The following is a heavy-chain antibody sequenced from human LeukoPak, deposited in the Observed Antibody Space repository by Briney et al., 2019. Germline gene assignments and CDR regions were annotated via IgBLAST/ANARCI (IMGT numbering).Heavy chain of an antibody. J-gene: IGHJ3*02. Sequence: ASVKVSCKASGYTFTSYGISWARQAPGQGLEWMGWISAYNGNTNYAQKLQGRVTMTTDTSTSTAYLELRSLRSEETAVYYCASSLTIFGVVISYAFDIWGQGTMVTVSS. CDR2: ISAYNGNT. CDR1: GYTFTSYG. CDR3: ASSLTIFGVVISYAFDI. D-gene: IGHD3-3*01. V-gene: IGHV1-18*01.